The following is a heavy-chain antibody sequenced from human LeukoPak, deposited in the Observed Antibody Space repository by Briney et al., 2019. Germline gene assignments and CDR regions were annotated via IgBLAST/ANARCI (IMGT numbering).Heavy chain of an antibody. D-gene: IGHD2-2*01. Sequence: GGSLRLSCAASGFTFSSYGMHWVRQAPGKGLEWVAVISYDGSNKYYADSVKGRFTISRDNSKNTLYLQMNSLRAEDTAVYYCAKIVVPAAILSWFDPWGQGTLVTVSS. CDR2: ISYDGSNK. J-gene: IGHJ5*02. CDR1: GFTFSSYG. CDR3: AKIVVPAAILSWFDP. V-gene: IGHV3-30*18.